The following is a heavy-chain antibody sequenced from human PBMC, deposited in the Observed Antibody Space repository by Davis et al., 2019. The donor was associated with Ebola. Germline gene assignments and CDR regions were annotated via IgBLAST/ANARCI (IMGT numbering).Heavy chain of an antibody. CDR2: LYYSVRS. V-gene: IGHV4-59*08. Sequence: MPGGSLRLSCTVSGASISSYYWSWIRQPPGTGLEWFGYLYYSVRSNSNPSLKSRVTISVATSKNQFSLKLSSVTAAATAVYYCARHLSYGGNPGKYYFDYWGQGTLVTVSS. D-gene: IGHD4-23*01. CDR1: GASISSYY. CDR3: ARHLSYGGNPGKYYFDY. J-gene: IGHJ4*02.